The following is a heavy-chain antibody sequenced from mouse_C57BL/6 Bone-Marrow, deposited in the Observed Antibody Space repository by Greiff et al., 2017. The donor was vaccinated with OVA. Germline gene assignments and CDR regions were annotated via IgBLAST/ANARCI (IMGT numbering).Heavy chain of an antibody. V-gene: IGHV1-54*01. CDR1: GYAFTNYL. CDR3: ASGGYYFDY. J-gene: IGHJ2*01. D-gene: IGHD1-1*02. Sequence: QVQLQQSGAELVRPGTSVKVSCKASGYAFTNYLIEWVKQRPGQGLAWIGVINPGSGGTNYNEKFKGKATLTADKSSSTAYMQLSSLTSEDSAVYFCASGGYYFDYWGQGTTLTVSS. CDR2: INPGSGGT.